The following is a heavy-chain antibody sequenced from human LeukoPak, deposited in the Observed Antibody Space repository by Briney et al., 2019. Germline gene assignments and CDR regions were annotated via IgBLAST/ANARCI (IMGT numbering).Heavy chain of an antibody. CDR2: INHSGST. CDR3: ARAHITIGDDWFDP. D-gene: IGHD3-16*01. V-gene: IGHV4-34*01. J-gene: IGHJ5*02. Sequence: SETLSLTCAVYGGSFSGYYWSWIRQPPGKGLEWIGEINHSGSTNYNPSLKSRVTISVDTSKNQFSLKLSSVTAADTAVYYCARAHITIGDDWFDPWGQGTLVTVSS. CDR1: GGSFSGYY.